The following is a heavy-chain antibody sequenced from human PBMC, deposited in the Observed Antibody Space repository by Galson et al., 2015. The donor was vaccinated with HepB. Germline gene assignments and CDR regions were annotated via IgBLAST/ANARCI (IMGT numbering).Heavy chain of an antibody. CDR1: GFTNYW. CDR3: AKDLREYTGSPMDY. V-gene: IGHV3-74*01. J-gene: IGHJ4*02. Sequence: SLRLSCAASGFTNYWMHWVRQAPGRGLVWVSRINSDGSSTSYADSVKGRFTISRDNSKNTLYLQMNSLRPEDTAVYYCAKDLREYTGSPMDYWGQGTLVTVSS. D-gene: IGHD6-6*01. CDR2: INSDGSST.